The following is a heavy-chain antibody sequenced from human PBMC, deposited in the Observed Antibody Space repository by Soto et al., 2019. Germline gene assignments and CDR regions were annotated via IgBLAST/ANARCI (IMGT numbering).Heavy chain of an antibody. D-gene: IGHD3-10*01. CDR2: FDPEDGET. CDR1: GYTLTELS. V-gene: IGHV1-24*01. Sequence: GASVKVSCKVSGYTLTELSMHWVRQAPGKGLEWMGGFDPEDGETIYAQKFQGRVTMTEDTSTDTAYMELNSLRSEDTAVYYCATAGSYYGSGSYYNVDYWGQGTLVTVSS. J-gene: IGHJ4*02. CDR3: ATAGSYYGSGSYYNVDY.